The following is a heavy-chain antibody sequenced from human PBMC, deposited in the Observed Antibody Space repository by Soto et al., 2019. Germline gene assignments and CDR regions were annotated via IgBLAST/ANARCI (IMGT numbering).Heavy chain of an antibody. CDR3: AKDYYYDSSGYASPDY. V-gene: IGHV3-66*01. Sequence: GGSLRLSCAASGFTVSSNYMSWVRQAPGKGLEWVSVIYSGGSTYYADSVKGRFTISRDNSKNTLFLQMNSLRVEDTALYYCAKDYYYDSSGYASPDYWGRGTLVTVSS. CDR1: GFTVSSNY. J-gene: IGHJ4*02. D-gene: IGHD3-22*01. CDR2: IYSGGST.